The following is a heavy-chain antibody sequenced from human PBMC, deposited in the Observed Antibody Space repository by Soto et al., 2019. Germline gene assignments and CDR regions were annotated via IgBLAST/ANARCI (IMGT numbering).Heavy chain of an antibody. J-gene: IGHJ6*02. CDR2: ISGSGGST. V-gene: IGHV3-23*01. CDR3: AESQGFNYYYGMDV. Sequence: PGGSLRLSCAASGFTFSSYAMSWVRQAPGKGLEWVSAISGSGGSTYYADPVKGRFTISRDNSKNTLYLQMNSLRAEDTAVYYCAESQGFNYYYGMDVWGQGTTVTVSS. D-gene: IGHD1-26*01. CDR1: GFTFSSYA.